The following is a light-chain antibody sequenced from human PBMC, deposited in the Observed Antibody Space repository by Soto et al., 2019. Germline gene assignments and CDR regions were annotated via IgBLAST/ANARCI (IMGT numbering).Light chain of an antibody. V-gene: IGLV2-14*01. CDR1: DTDIGGYNY. CDR3: STWDDSLSGII. Sequence: QSVLTQPASVSGSPGQSITISCTGTDTDIGGYNYVSWYQQHPGQAPKLMLSEVNNRPSGVSNRFSGSKSGTSASLAISRLRSEDEAEYFCSTWDDSLSGIIFGGGTKLTVL. CDR2: EVN. J-gene: IGLJ2*01.